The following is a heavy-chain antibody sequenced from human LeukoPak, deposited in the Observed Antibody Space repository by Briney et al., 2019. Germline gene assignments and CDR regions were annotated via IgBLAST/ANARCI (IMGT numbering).Heavy chain of an antibody. CDR2: ISVTSSYI. Sequence: GGSLRLSCAASGFTFSNYRMNWVRQAPGKGLEWVSSISVTSSYIYYADPVKGRFTISRDNANSSLSLQMHSLRAEDTSVYYCAREDGGSYDPGSFDIWGQGTLVTVSS. CDR1: GFTFSNYR. CDR3: AREDGGSYDPGSFDI. D-gene: IGHD1-26*01. V-gene: IGHV3-21*01. J-gene: IGHJ3*02.